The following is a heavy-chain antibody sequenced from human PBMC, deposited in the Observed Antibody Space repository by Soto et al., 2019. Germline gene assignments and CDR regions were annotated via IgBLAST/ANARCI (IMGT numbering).Heavy chain of an antibody. D-gene: IGHD1-26*01. Sequence: GGYLRHPCAASGLTARRNYMSWVRQTPGKGLEGVSIIFSGGETYYADSVKGRFTISRDNSQNTAYLQMNSLGAEDTAVYYFATSSLVGASYFYFWGQGTPVTGSA. V-gene: IGHV3-53*01. CDR3: ATSSLVGASYFYF. CDR2: IFSGGET. CDR1: GLTARRNY. J-gene: IGHJ4*02.